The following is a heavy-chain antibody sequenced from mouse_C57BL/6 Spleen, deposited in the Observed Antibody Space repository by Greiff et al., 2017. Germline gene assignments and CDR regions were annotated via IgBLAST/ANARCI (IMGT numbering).Heavy chain of an antibody. CDR1: GFTFSSYA. CDR2: ISDGGSYT. Sequence: EVKLQESGGGLVKPGGSLKLSCAASGFTFSSYAMSWVRQTPEKRLEWVATISDGGSYTYYPDNVKGRFTISRDNAKNNLYLQMSHLKSEDTAMYYCARDSVVPFAYWGQGTLVTVSA. CDR3: ARDSVVPFAY. D-gene: IGHD1-1*01. J-gene: IGHJ3*01. V-gene: IGHV5-4*01.